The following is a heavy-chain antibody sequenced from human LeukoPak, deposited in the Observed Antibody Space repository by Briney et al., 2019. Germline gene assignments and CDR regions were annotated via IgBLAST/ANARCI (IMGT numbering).Heavy chain of an antibody. D-gene: IGHD2-2*02. J-gene: IGHJ6*02. CDR1: VGSINSGNW. CDR3: ATAPILRGEGGEHYKYGMDV. Sequence: PSGTLSLTCAVSVGSINSGNWWSWVRQSSGKGLEWIGEIYHNGTPNYNPSLKSRVTISADTFKNHFSLKMTSVTAADTAVYYCATAPILRGEGGEHYKYGMDVWGQGTTVIVSS. V-gene: IGHV4-4*02. CDR2: IYHNGTP.